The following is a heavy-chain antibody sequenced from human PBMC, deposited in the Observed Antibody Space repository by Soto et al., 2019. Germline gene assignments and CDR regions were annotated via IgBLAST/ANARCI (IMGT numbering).Heavy chain of an antibody. J-gene: IGHJ4*02. CDR3: ARVRGSRSYSAYYFDS. V-gene: IGHV4-31*03. CDR2: IHYSGST. Sequence: QVQLQESGPGLVKPSQTLSLTCSVSGGSISSGGYYWNWVRQRTGKGLEWIGYIHYSGSTFYNPSLESRRTTSVDMSKNQLSLRLRSVTAADTAVYYCARVRGSRSYSAYYFDSWGQGTLVTVSS. CDR1: GGSISSGGYY. D-gene: IGHD3-10*01.